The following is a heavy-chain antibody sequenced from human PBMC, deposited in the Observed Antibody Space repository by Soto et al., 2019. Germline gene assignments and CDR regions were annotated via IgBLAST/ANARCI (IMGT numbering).Heavy chain of an antibody. D-gene: IGHD6-13*01. CDR1: GYIFTTYW. CDR3: ARTRTSSHYYDMVV. Sequence: GESLKISWKGSGYIFTTYWIAWVRQMPGEGLEWMGIIYPGDSGTRYSPSFQGQVTISADKSISTAYLQWSSLKASDSAMYYCARTRTSSHYYDMVVWAQGTTVTVSS. V-gene: IGHV5-51*01. J-gene: IGHJ6*02. CDR2: IYPGDSGT.